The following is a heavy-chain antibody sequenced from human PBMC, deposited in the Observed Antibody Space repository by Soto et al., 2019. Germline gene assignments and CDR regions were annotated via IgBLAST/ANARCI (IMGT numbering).Heavy chain of an antibody. CDR3: AKVQVVITLGAFDI. CDR1: GFTFSSYA. D-gene: IGHD3-22*01. CDR2: ISGSGGST. J-gene: IGHJ3*02. Sequence: GESLKISCAASGFTFSSYAMSWVRQAPGKGLEWVSAISGSGGSTYYADSVKGRFTISRDNSKNTLYLQMNSLRAEDTAVYYCAKVQVVITLGAFDIWGQGTMVTVSS. V-gene: IGHV3-23*01.